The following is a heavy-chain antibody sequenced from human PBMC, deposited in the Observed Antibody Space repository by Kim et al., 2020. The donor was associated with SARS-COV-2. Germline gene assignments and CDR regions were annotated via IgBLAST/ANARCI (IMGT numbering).Heavy chain of an antibody. Sequence: SVKVSCKASGGTFSSYAISWVRQAPGQGLEWMGRIIPILGIANYAQKFQGRVTITADKSTSTAYMELSSLRSEDTAVYYCAKSRYSYGPGHYYYYGMDVWGQGTTVTVSS. CDR2: IIPILGIA. V-gene: IGHV1-69*04. CDR1: GGTFSSYA. J-gene: IGHJ6*02. D-gene: IGHD5-18*01. CDR3: AKSRYSYGPGHYYYYGMDV.